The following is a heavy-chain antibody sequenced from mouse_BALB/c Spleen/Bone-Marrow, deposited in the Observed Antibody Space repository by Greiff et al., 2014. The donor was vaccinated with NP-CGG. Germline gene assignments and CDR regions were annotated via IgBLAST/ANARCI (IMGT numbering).Heavy chain of an antibody. Sequence: EVQLQQSGAELAKPGASVKLSCTASGFNIKDTYMHWVKQRPEQGLEWIGRIDPANGDTKYDPKFQGKATITADTSSNTAYLQLSSLTSEDTAVYYCTKPSFYYGSSYWYCDVWGAGTTVTVSS. CDR3: TKPSFYYGSSYWYCDV. J-gene: IGHJ1*01. V-gene: IGHV14-3*02. CDR2: IDPANGDT. CDR1: GFNIKDTY. D-gene: IGHD1-1*01.